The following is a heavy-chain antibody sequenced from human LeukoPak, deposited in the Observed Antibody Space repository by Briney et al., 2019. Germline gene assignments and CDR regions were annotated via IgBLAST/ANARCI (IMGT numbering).Heavy chain of an antibody. V-gene: IGHV3-21*01. CDR1: GFTFSSYS. CDR2: ISSSNSYI. CDR3: ARSNAFDI. J-gene: IGHJ3*02. Sequence: GGSLRLSCAASGFTFSSYSMNWVRQAPGKGLEWVSSISSSNSYIYHADSVKGRFTISRDNAKSSLCLQMDSLRAEDTALYYCARSNAFDIWGQGTMVTVSS.